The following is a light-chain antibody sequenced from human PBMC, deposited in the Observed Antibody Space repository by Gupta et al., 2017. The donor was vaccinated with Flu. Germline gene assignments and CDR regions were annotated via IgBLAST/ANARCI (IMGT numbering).Light chain of an antibody. J-gene: IGKJ1*01. Sequence: SPATLSVSPGERATLSCRASQSVSTNVAWYQQKPGQAPRLLIYGTSTRATGVAGRFSGSGSGTEFTLTIDSLQSEDFAIYYCQQDNNWWAFGQGTKVEIK. CDR3: QQDNNWWA. CDR1: QSVSTN. CDR2: GTS. V-gene: IGKV3-15*01.